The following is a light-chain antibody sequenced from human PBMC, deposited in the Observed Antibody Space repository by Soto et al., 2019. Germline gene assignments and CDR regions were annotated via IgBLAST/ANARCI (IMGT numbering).Light chain of an antibody. V-gene: IGLV1-44*01. CDR3: AAWDDSLNGLV. CDR2: SNN. Sequence: QLVLTQPPSASGTPGQRVTISCSGSSSNIGSNIVNWYQQLPGTAPKLLIYSNNQRPSGVPDRFSGSKSGTSASLGISGLQSEDEADYYCAAWDDSLNGLVFGGGTKLTVL. J-gene: IGLJ2*01. CDR1: SSNIGSNI.